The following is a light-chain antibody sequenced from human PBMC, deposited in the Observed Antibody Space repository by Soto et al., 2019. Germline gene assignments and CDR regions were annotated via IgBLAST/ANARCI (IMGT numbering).Light chain of an antibody. CDR1: SSDVGGYNY. Sequence: QSALTQPPSASGSPGQSVTISCTGTSSDVGGYNYVSWYQQHPGKAPKLMIYEVSKRPSGVPDRFSGSKSGNTASLDITALQAVDEADYYCQSYDSSLTGWVFGGGTKLTVL. CDR2: EVS. J-gene: IGLJ3*02. V-gene: IGLV2-8*01. CDR3: QSYDSSLTGWV.